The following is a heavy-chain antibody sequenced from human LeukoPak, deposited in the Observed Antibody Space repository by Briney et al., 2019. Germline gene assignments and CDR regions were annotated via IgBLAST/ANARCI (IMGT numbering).Heavy chain of an antibody. CDR1: GGSFSGYY. D-gene: IGHD2-2*01. CDR2: INHSGST. J-gene: IGHJ6*02. CDR3: ARGYCSSTSCYSYYYYGMDV. V-gene: IGHV4-34*01. Sequence: KPSETLSLTCAVYGGSFSGYYWSWIRQPPGKGLEWIGEINHSGSTNYNPSLKSRVTISVDTSKNRFSLKLSSVTAADTAVYYCARGYCSSTSCYSYYYYGMDVWGQGTTVTVSS.